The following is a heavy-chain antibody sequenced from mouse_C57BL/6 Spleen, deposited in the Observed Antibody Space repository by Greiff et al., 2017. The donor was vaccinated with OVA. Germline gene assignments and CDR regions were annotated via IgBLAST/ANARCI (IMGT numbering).Heavy chain of an antibody. Sequence: VKLQQPGAELVRPGSSVKLSCKASGYTFTSYWMHWVKQRPIQGLEWIGNIDPSDSETHYNQKFKDKATLTVDKSSSTAYMQLSSLTSEDSAVYYCARDDGYHAMDYWGQGTSVTVSS. D-gene: IGHD2-3*01. V-gene: IGHV1-52*01. J-gene: IGHJ4*01. CDR1: GYTFTSYW. CDR2: IDPSDSET. CDR3: ARDDGYHAMDY.